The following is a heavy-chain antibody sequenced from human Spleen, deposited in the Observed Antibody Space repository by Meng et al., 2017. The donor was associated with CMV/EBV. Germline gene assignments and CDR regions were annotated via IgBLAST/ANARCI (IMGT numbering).Heavy chain of an antibody. Sequence: SETLSLTCTVSGGSISDSHWSWIRQPPGKGLEWIGYIHYTGSTNYNPSLKSRVTISVDTSEQFSLKLTSVTAADTGIYYCARVDFAVGIDYYYYGIDVWGQGTTVTVSS. CDR2: IHYTGST. CDR1: GGSISDSH. J-gene: IGHJ6*02. V-gene: IGHV4-59*01. CDR3: ARVDFAVGIDYYYYGIDV. D-gene: IGHD6-13*01.